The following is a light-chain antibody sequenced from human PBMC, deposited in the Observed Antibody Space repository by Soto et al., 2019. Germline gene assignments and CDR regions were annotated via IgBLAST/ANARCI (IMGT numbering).Light chain of an antibody. J-gene: IGLJ2*01. Sequence: QSALTQPPSASGSPGQSVAISCTGTSSDIGAYKFVSWYQQHPGKAPKLIIYEVSIRPSGVPDRFSGSKSGNTASLTVSGLVAEDEADYYCSLYAGTNSVVFGGGTRVTVL. CDR2: EVS. V-gene: IGLV2-8*01. CDR3: SLYAGTNSVV. CDR1: SSDIGAYKF.